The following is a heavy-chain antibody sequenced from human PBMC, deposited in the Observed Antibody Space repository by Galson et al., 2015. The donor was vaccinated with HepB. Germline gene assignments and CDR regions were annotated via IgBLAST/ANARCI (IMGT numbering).Heavy chain of an antibody. J-gene: IGHJ4*02. CDR1: GGTFSSYA. Sequence: SVKVSCKASGGTFSSYAISWVRQAPGQGLEWMGGIIPIFGIANYAQKFQGRVTITADESTSTAYMELSSLRSEDTAVYYCASALAGYCSGGSCSRFDYWGQGTLVTVSS. CDR3: ASALAGYCSGGSCSRFDY. V-gene: IGHV1-69*13. D-gene: IGHD2-15*01. CDR2: IIPIFGIA.